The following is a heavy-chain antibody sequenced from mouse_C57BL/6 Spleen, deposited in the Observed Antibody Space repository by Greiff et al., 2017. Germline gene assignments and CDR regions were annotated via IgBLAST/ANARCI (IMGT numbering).Heavy chain of an antibody. CDR2: IYPSDSET. J-gene: IGHJ4*01. CDR1: GYTFTSYW. V-gene: IGHV1-61*01. D-gene: IGHD2-13*01. Sequence: QVQLKQPGAELVRPGSSVKLSCKASGYTFTSYWMDWVKQRPGQGLEWIGNIYPSDSETHYNQKFKDKATLTVDKSSSTAYMQLSSLTSEDSAVYYCARGPYYGDMDYWGQGTSVTVSS. CDR3: ARGPYYGDMDY.